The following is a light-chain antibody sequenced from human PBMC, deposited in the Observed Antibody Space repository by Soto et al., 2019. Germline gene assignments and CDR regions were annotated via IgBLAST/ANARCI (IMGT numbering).Light chain of an antibody. V-gene: IGKV1-5*03. CDR2: KAS. Sequence: DVEISHSPCTLCGSVGDRVTITCRASQTISSWLAWYQQKPGKAPKLLIYKASTLKSGVPSRFSGSGSGTEFTLTISSLQPDDFATYYCQHYNSYSEAFGQGTKVDIK. CDR1: QTISSW. J-gene: IGKJ1*01. CDR3: QHYNSYSEA.